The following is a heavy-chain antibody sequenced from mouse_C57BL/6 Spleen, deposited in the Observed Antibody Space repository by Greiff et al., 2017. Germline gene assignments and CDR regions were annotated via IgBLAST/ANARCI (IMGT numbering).Heavy chain of an antibody. CDR1: GYTFTSYW. Sequence: VQLQQSGAELVKPGASVKLSCKASGYTFTSYWMHWVKQRPGRGLEWIGRIDPNSGGTKYNEKFKSKATLTEDKPSSTAYMQLSSLTSEDSAVYYCARGQGNSYYAMDDWGKGTSVTVSS. CDR2: IDPNSGGT. J-gene: IGHJ4*01. V-gene: IGHV1-72*01. D-gene: IGHD2-1*01. CDR3: ARGQGNSYYAMDD.